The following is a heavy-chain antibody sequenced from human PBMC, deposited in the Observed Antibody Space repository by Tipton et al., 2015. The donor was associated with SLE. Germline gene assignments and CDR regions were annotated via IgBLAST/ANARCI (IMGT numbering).Heavy chain of an antibody. V-gene: IGHV3-43*01. D-gene: IGHD5-18*01. J-gene: IGHJ6*02. Sequence: SLRLSCAASGFTFSSYAMSWVRQAPGKGLEWVSLISWDGGSTYYADSVKGRFTISRDNSKNSLYLQMNSLRTEDTALYYCAKDISPNIQLWRGGMDVWGQGTTVTVSS. CDR1: GFTFSSYA. CDR2: ISWDGGST. CDR3: AKDISPNIQLWRGGMDV.